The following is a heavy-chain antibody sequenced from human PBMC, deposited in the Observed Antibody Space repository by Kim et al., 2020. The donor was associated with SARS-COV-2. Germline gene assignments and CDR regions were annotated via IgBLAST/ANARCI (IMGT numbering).Heavy chain of an antibody. D-gene: IGHD3-9*01. CDR2: ISYDGSNK. CDR1: GFTFSSYA. J-gene: IGHJ6*02. Sequence: GGSLRLSCAASGFTFSSYAMHWVRQAPGKGLEWVAVISYDGSNKYYADSVKGRFTISRDNSKNTLYLQMNSLRAEDTAVYYCARDLVYFDWLIVGYYYGMDVWGQGTTVTVSS. V-gene: IGHV3-30*04. CDR3: ARDLVYFDWLIVGYYYGMDV.